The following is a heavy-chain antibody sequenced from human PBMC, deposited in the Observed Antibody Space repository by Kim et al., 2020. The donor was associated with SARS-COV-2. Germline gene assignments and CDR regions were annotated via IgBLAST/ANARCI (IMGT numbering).Heavy chain of an antibody. V-gene: IGHV3-49*03. J-gene: IGHJ4*02. CDR3: ARAGVPYYYGSGSYRSSYFDY. D-gene: IGHD3-10*01. CDR2: IRSKPYGGAT. CDR1: GFTFGDYA. Sequence: GGSLRLSCTASGFTFGDYAMSWFRQAPGKGLECVGFIRSKPYGGATEYAASVKGRLTISRDDSKSIAYLQMNSLKTEDTAVYYCARAGVPYYYGSGSYRSSYFDYWGQGTLVTVSS.